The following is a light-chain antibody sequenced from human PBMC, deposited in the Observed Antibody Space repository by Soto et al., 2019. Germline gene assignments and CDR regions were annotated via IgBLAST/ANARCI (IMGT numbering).Light chain of an antibody. CDR3: LQHESFPWT. J-gene: IGKJ1*01. CDR2: VAT. CDR1: QDIRND. V-gene: IGKV1-17*01. Sequence: DIQMTQSPSSLSASVGDRVTITCRASQDIRNDLGWYQQKPGKAPKRLRYVATSLVGGVPSRFTGSGSGTEFTLTISSLQLEDFATYYCLQHESFPWTFGQGTKVEIK.